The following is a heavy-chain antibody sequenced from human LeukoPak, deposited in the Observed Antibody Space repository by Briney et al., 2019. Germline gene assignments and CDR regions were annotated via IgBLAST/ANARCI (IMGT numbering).Heavy chain of an antibody. Sequence: PSETLSLTCAVYGGSFSGYYWSWIRQPPGKGLEWIGEINHSGSTNYNPSLKSRVTISADTSKNQFSLKLSSVTAADSALYYCARGRYRYGYFGYWGQGTLVTVSS. D-gene: IGHD5-18*01. V-gene: IGHV4-34*01. CDR2: INHSGST. CDR1: GGSFSGYY. CDR3: ARGRYRYGYFGY. J-gene: IGHJ4*02.